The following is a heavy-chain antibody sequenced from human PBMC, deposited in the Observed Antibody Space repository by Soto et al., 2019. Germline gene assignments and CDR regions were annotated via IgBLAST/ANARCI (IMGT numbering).Heavy chain of an antibody. CDR3: AKQMEGNDAFDI. J-gene: IGHJ3*02. CDR1: GGSVSSGSYY. CDR2: IYYSGST. Sequence: QVQLQESGPGLVKPSETLSLTCTVSGGSVSSGSYYWSWIRQPPGKGLAWIGYIYYSGSTNYNPSLKSRVTISVDTSKNQFSLKLSSVTAADTAVYYCAKQMEGNDAFDIWGQGTMVTVSS. V-gene: IGHV4-61*01. D-gene: IGHD1-1*01.